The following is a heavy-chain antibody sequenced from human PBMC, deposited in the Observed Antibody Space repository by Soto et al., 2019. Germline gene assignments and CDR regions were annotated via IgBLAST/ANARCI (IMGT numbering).Heavy chain of an antibody. CDR1: RFTFSSYG. V-gene: IGHV3-30*03. CDR2: ISYDGDYQ. J-gene: IGHJ2*01. CDR3: ATGTRVTPWRYLEL. D-gene: IGHD2-21*02. Sequence: QEQLVESGGGVVQPGRSLRLSCEASRFTFSSYGMHWVRQAPGKGLEWVAVISYDGDYQNYADSVKGRFTISRDNSKNTMSLQMRRMRGQDTALYYCATGTRVTPWRYLELWGRGTLVSVSS.